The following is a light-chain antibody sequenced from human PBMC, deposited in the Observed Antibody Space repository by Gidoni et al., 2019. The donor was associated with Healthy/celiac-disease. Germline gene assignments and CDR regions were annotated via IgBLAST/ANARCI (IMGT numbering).Light chain of an antibody. CDR2: LNSDGSH. V-gene: IGLV4-69*01. Sequence: QLVLTQSPSASASLGSSVKLTCTLSSGHSSDAIAWHQQQPEKGPRDLMKLNSDGSHSKGDGIPDRFSGSSSGAERYLTISSLQSEDEADYYCQTWGTGIVVFGGGTKLTVL. CDR3: QTWGTGIVV. CDR1: SGHSSDA. J-gene: IGLJ2*01.